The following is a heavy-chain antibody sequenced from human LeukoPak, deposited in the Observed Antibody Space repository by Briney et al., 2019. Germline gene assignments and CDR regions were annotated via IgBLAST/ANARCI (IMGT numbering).Heavy chain of an antibody. CDR3: AKNGGDSYGTGHFDY. J-gene: IGHJ4*01. Sequence: GGSLRLSCAASGFSFSSYAMTWVRQAPGKGLEWVSAIGGSGAGTYYADSVKGRFTISRDNSKNTLYLQMNSLRAEDTAVYYCAKNGGDSYGTGHFDYWGQGTLVTVSS. CDR2: IGGSGAGT. V-gene: IGHV3-23*01. D-gene: IGHD5-18*01. CDR1: GFSFSSYA.